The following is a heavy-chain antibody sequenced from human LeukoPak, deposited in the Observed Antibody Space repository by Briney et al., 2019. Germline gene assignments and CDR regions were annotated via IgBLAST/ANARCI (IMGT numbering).Heavy chain of an antibody. J-gene: IGHJ5*02. V-gene: IGHV4-34*01. CDR2: INHSGST. CDR1: GGSFSGYY. CDR3: ARGHRRLDP. Sequence: SETLSLTCAVYGGSFSGYYWSWIRQPPGKGLEWIGEINHSGSTNYNPSLKSRVTISVDTSKNQFSLKLSSATAADTAVYYCARGHRRLDPWGQGTLVTVSS.